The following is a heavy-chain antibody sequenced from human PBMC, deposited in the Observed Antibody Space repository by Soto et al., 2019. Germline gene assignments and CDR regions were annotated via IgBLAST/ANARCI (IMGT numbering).Heavy chain of an antibody. D-gene: IGHD3-16*01. CDR1: GYTFSDVD. Sequence: QAHLEQSGAEVKRPGASVKVSCKASGYTFSDVDINWLRQASGQGPEWMGWMNAKSGDTFFAQRFEDKFNMTWDTSLSTAYMEVGSLTSDDTAMYYCARGNPFNYAGFDVWGQGTTVAVSS. CDR2: MNAKSGDT. V-gene: IGHV1-8*01. CDR3: ARGNPFNYAGFDV. J-gene: IGHJ6*02.